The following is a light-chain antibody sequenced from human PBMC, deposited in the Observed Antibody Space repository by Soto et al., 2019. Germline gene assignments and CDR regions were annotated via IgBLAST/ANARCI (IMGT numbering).Light chain of an antibody. CDR3: QQRSNWRFT. V-gene: IGKV3-11*01. CDR2: DAS. Sequence: EIVLTQSPATLSLSPGERATLSCRASQSVSSYLAWYQQKPGQAPRLLIYDASNRATGIPARFSGGGSGTDFTITSSSLAPDDFAVYYWQQRSNWRFTFGPGTRVDIK. CDR1: QSVSSY. J-gene: IGKJ3*01.